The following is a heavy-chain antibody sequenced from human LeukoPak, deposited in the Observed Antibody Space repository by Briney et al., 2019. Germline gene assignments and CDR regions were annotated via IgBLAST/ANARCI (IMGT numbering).Heavy chain of an antibody. J-gene: IGHJ4*02. V-gene: IGHV4-59*08. CDR1: GGSISSYY. D-gene: IGHD1-14*01. CDR2: IYYSGST. CDR3: ARQGGYKSPCGY. Sequence: PSETLSLTCTVSGGSISSYYWSWIRQPPGKGLEWIGYIYYSGSTNYNPSLKSRVTISVDTSKNQFSLKLSSVTAADTAVYYCARQGGYKSPCGYWGQGTLVTVSS.